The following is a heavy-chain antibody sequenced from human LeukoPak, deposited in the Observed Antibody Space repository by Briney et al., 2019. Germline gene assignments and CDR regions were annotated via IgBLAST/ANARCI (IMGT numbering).Heavy chain of an antibody. J-gene: IGHJ4*02. CDR1: GGSISSSSYY. D-gene: IGHD6-19*01. Sequence: SETLSLTCTVSGGSISSSSYYWGWIRQPPGKGLEWIGSIYYSGSTYYSPSLKSRVTISVDTSKNQFSLKLSSVTAADTAVYYCARLNSSGWYSPYYFDYWGQGTLVTVSS. CDR2: IYYSGST. CDR3: ARLNSSGWYSPYYFDY. V-gene: IGHV4-39*01.